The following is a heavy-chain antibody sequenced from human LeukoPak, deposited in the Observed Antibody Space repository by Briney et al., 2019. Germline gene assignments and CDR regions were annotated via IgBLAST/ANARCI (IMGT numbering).Heavy chain of an antibody. CDR2: MYYNRRT. J-gene: IGHJ2*01. V-gene: IGHV4-39*07. CDR1: GGSISSSRYY. D-gene: IGHD3-9*01. Sequence: PSETLSLTCTVSGGSISSSRYYWGWIHQPPGKGLEWIANMYYNRRTFYNPSLKSRVTISVDMSKNRFSLRLRSVTAADTAAYYCAISSDYYITPHWYFDLWGRGTLVTVSS. CDR3: AISSDYYITPHWYFDL.